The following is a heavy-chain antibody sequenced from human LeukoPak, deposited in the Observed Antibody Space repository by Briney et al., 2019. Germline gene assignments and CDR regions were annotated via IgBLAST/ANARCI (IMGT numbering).Heavy chain of an antibody. CDR2: VSADGRTQ. J-gene: IGHJ4*02. V-gene: IGHV3-30*03. CDR1: GFTFRTYS. D-gene: IGHD5-24*01. Sequence: GGSLRLSCAASGFTFRTYSIHWVRQAPGKGLEWVTVVSADGRTQLYSDSVKGRFTISRDNSLNTLHLQMNSLRTEDTAVYYCAREFGHNRWYFVYWGQGALVTVSS. CDR3: AREFGHNRWYFVY.